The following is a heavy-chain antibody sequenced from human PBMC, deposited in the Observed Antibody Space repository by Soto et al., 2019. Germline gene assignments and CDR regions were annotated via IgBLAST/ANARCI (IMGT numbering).Heavy chain of an antibody. CDR1: GYILRNYY. D-gene: IGHD6-13*01. CDR2: INPSGGST. CDR3: ARGIAAGELDY. Sequence: ASVKVSCKASGYILRNYYMHWVRQAPGQGLEWMGIINPSGGSTSYPQKFQGRVTMTRDTSTSTVYMELSSLRSEDTAVYYCARGIAAGELDYWGHGTLVTVSS. J-gene: IGHJ4*01. V-gene: IGHV1-46*01.